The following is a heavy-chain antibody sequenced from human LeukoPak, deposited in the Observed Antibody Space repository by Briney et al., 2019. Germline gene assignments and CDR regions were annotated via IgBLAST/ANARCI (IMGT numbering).Heavy chain of an antibody. D-gene: IGHD3/OR15-3a*01. CDR1: GYTLINHV. CDR3: ARGPTWTGGYYYFDD. V-gene: IGHV1-8*03. Sequence: ASVKDSRKDSGYTLINHVHNSVRQATGQRVEWMGRMNTNRANTAKALDFQGRFTITMNTSTSTADMELSGLRSEDSSVYYCARGPTWTGGYYYFDDWGQGTLVTVSS. J-gene: IGHJ4*02. CDR2: MNTNRANT.